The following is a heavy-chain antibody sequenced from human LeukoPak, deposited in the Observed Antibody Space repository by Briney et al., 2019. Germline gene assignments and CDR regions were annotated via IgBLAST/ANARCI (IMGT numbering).Heavy chain of an antibody. V-gene: IGHV1-69*04. J-gene: IGHJ5*02. CDR1: GGTFSSYA. D-gene: IGHD2-2*01. Sequence: GASVKVSCKASGGTFSSYAISWVRQAPGRGLEWMGRIIPILGIANYAQKFQGRVTITADKSTSTAYMELSSLRSEDTAVYYCARAGIEVVPAATYWFDPWGQGTLVTVSS. CDR2: IIPILGIA. CDR3: ARAGIEVVPAATYWFDP.